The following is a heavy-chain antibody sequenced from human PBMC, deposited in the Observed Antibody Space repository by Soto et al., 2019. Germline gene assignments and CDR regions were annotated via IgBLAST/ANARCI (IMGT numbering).Heavy chain of an antibody. Sequence: QVQLVQSGAEVKKPGASVKVSCKASGYTFTSYDINWVRQATGQGLEWMGWMNPNSGNTGYAQKLQGRVTMTRNTSISTAFMELSSLRSEDTAVYYCARIVAKGYGFDPWGQGTLVTVSS. V-gene: IGHV1-8*01. D-gene: IGHD5-12*01. J-gene: IGHJ5*02. CDR1: GYTFTSYD. CDR3: ARIVAKGYGFDP. CDR2: MNPNSGNT.